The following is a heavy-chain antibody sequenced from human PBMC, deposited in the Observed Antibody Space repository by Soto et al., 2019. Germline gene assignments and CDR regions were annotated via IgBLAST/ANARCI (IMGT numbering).Heavy chain of an antibody. J-gene: IGHJ3*02. D-gene: IGHD3-22*01. V-gene: IGHV5-51*01. CDR2: IYPGDSDT. CDR1: GYSFTIYC. CDR3: ARAYDSSGYDAFDI. Sequence: GESLKISCNGSGYSFTIYCIGLVLQMPGKGLEWMGIIYPGDSDTRYSPSFQGQVTISADKSISTAYLQWSSLKASDTAMYYCARAYDSSGYDAFDIWGQGTMVTVSS.